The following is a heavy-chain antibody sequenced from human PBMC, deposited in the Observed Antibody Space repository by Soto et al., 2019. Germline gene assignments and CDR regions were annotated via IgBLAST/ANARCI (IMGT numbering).Heavy chain of an antibody. CDR3: ARAVWSRADRLWDYFDY. J-gene: IGHJ4*02. Sequence: SVKVSCKASGGTFSSYGISWVRQAPGQGLEWMGGIIPIFGTANYAQKFQGRVTITADESTSTAYMEVSSLRSEDTAVYYCARAVWSRADRLWDYFDYWGQGTPVTVSS. CDR2: IIPIFGTA. V-gene: IGHV1-69*13. CDR1: GGTFSSYG. D-gene: IGHD6-6*01.